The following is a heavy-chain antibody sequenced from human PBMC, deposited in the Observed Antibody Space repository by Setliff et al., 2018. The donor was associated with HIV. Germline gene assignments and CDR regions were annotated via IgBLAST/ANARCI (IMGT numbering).Heavy chain of an antibody. J-gene: IGHJ4*02. CDR1: GGSISSGSYY. CDR3: AGVGYHGSGRYSFDY. CDR2: IHTSGST. Sequence: PSETLSLTCTVSGGSISSGSYYWSWIRQPAGKGLEWIGHIHTSGSTKYNPSLKSRVTISADTSKNQFSLNLSSVTAAETAVYYCAGVGYHGSGRYSFDYWGQGTLVTVSS. D-gene: IGHD3-10*01. V-gene: IGHV4-61*09.